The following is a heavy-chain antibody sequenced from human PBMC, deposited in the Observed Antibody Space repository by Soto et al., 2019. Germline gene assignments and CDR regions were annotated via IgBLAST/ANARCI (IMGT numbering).Heavy chain of an antibody. D-gene: IGHD3-10*01. Sequence: WGSLRLSCAASGFTFSSYDMHWVRQATGKGLEWVSAIGTAGDTYYPGSVKGRFTISRENAKNSLYLQMNSLRAGDTAVYYCARVGTRSMDSGTPRGYYYYMDVWGKGTTVTVSS. V-gene: IGHV3-13*01. CDR2: IGTAGDT. CDR1: GFTFSSYD. CDR3: ARVGTRSMDSGTPRGYYYYMDV. J-gene: IGHJ6*03.